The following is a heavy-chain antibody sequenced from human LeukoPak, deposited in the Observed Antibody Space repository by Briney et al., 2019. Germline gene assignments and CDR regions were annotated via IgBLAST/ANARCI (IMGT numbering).Heavy chain of an antibody. CDR1: GYTFTSYD. J-gene: IGHJ4*02. CDR3: VRPLEAFGSGNYRPFDY. CDR2: INPTGGST. Sequence: ASVKVSCKASGYTFTSYDINWVRQATGQGLEWMGIINPTGGSTSYAQKFQGRVTMTRDTSTSTVYMQLSSLRSDDTAVYYCVRPLEAFGSGNYRPFDYWGQGTLVIVSS. D-gene: IGHD3-10*01. V-gene: IGHV1-46*01.